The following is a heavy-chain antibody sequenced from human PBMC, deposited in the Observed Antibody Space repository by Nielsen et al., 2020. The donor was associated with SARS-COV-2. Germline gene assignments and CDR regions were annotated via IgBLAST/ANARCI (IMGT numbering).Heavy chain of an antibody. CDR1: GGSFSGYY. V-gene: IGHV4-34*01. CDR2: INHSGST. D-gene: IGHD6-13*01. J-gene: IGHJ6*02. CDR3: ARSWVDYYYGMDV. Sequence: SETLSLTCAVYGGSFSGYYWSWIRQPPGKGLEWIGEINHSGSTNYNPSLKSRVTISVDTSKNQFSLKLSSVTAADTAVYYCARSWVDYYYGMDVWGQGTTVTDSS.